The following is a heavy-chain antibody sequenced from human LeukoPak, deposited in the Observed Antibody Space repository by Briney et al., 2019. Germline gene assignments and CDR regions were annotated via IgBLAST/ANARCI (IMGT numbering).Heavy chain of an antibody. D-gene: IGHD2-21*02. V-gene: IGHV3-23*01. CDR1: GFTFSSFA. J-gene: IGHJ4*02. Sequence: GGSLRLSCVASGFTFSSFAINWVRQAPGKGLEWVSGISGSGYTTYYADSVRGRFSISRDNSRNTLSLQMSSLRAEDTAAYYCAKARSLTCGGDCYQIDYWGQGTLVIVSS. CDR3: AKARSLTCGGDCYQIDY. CDR2: ISGSGYTT.